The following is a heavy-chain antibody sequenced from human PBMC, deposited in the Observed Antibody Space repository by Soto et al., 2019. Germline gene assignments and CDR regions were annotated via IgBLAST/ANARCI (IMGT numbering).Heavy chain of an antibody. D-gene: IGHD5-18*01. CDR2: INAGNGNT. CDR1: GYTFTSYA. V-gene: IGHV1-3*01. CDR3: ARDQGYSYGYPFDY. J-gene: IGHJ4*02. Sequence: GASVKVSCKASGYTFTSYAMHWVRQAPGQRLEWMGWINAGNGNTKYSQKFQGRVTITRDTSASTAYMELSSLRSEDTAVYYCARDQGYSYGYPFDYWGQGTLVTVSS.